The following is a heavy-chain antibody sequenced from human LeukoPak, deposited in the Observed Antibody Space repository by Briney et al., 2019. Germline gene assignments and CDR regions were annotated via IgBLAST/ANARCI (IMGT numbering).Heavy chain of an antibody. J-gene: IGHJ4*02. V-gene: IGHV3-53*01. CDR3: AVYYGGGYFDY. CDR2: IYSGGNT. D-gene: IGHD4-23*01. CDR1: GFTVSSNY. Sequence: PGGSLRLSCAASGFTVSSNYMNWVRQAPGKGLEWVSVIYSGGNTYYADSVKGRFTISRDNSKNTLYLQMNSLRVEDTAVYYCAVYYGGGYFDYWGQGTLVTVSS.